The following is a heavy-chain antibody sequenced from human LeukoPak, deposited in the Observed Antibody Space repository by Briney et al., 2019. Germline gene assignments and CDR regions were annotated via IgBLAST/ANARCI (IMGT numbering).Heavy chain of an antibody. V-gene: IGHV3-15*07. J-gene: IGHJ4*02. D-gene: IGHD1-26*01. CDR1: GFTFGNYA. Sequence: GGSLRLSCAASGFTFGNYAMNWVRQAPGKGLEWVGRIKSKTDGGTTDYAAPVKGRFTISRDDSKNTLYLQMNSLKTEGTAVYYCTTYSGSYYFDYWGQGTLVTVSS. CDR2: IKSKTDGGTT. CDR3: TTYSGSYYFDY.